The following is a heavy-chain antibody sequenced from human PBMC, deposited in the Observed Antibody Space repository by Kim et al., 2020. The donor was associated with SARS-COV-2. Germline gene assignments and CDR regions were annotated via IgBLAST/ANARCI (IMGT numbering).Heavy chain of an antibody. D-gene: IGHD2-21*02. CDR2: INTYSGNP. V-gene: IGHV1-18*01. Sequence: ASVKVSCTASGYSFNSYGLSWVRQAPGQGLEWVGWINTYSGNPKYAQRFQGRVTMTTDTSTNTAFMELRGLTSDDTAVYYCARDLAQHILVATALPTFDYWGDGTLVTVSS. CDR1: GYSFNSYG. J-gene: IGHJ4*01. CDR3: ARDLAQHILVATALPTFDY.